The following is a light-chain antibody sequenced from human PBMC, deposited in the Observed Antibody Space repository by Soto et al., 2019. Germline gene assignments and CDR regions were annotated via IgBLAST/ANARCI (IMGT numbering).Light chain of an antibody. Sequence: EVVMTQSPATLSVSPGAGVTLSCRDSQGIGDTLAWYQHKPGQTPRLLIYDTSTRATAIPGRFSGSGSGTEFTLTISSLQSEDSAVYYCQQYHDWPPLTFGGGTKVDIK. CDR3: QQYHDWPPLT. J-gene: IGKJ4*01. CDR1: QGIGDT. CDR2: DTS. V-gene: IGKV3-15*01.